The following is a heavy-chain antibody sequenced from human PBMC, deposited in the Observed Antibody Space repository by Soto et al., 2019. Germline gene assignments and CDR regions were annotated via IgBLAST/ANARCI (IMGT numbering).Heavy chain of an antibody. V-gene: IGHV1-2*02. J-gene: IGHJ4*02. Sequence: VEMVQSGAEVKKPGASVRVSCKASGYTFTDYFIHWVRQAPGQGLEWMGWINPNSGGTNYAQKFQGRDTMTRDTSITTVYLDLSWLRSDDTATYYGARDTKIPANAIHDGRWGQGTLVTV. CDR2: INPNSGGT. CDR1: GYTFTDYF. CDR3: ARDTKIPANAIHDGR. D-gene: IGHD2-2*01.